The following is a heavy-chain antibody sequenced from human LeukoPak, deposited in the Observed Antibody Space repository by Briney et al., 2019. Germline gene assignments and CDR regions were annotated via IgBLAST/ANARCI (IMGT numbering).Heavy chain of an antibody. Sequence: GGSLRLSCAASEFTFPMYWMSWVRQAPGKGLEWVADIKQDGSEKYYVDSVKGRFTISRQNAKNSLFLQMNSLRAEDTAVYYCASIYLIVEATTFDYWGQGTLVTVSS. D-gene: IGHD1-26*01. CDR2: IKQDGSEK. J-gene: IGHJ4*02. CDR1: EFTFPMYW. CDR3: ASIYLIVEATTFDY. V-gene: IGHV3-7*01.